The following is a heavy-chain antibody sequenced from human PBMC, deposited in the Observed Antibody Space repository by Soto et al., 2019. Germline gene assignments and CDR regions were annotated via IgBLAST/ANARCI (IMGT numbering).Heavy chain of an antibody. Sequence: SETLSLTCTVSDDSITKYYWSWIRQPPGKGLEWIGYIYHTGTSTYNPSLKSRVAMSMDTSKRQISLKLTSVTAADTAVYYCAREYMRWFDPWGQGTLVTVSS. J-gene: IGHJ5*02. D-gene: IGHD1-20*01. V-gene: IGHV4-59*01. CDR3: AREYMRWFDP. CDR2: IYHTGTS. CDR1: DDSITKYY.